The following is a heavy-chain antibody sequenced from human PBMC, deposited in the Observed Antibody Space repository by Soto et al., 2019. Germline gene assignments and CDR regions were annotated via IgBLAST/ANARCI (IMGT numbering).Heavy chain of an antibody. CDR2: IYYSGST. J-gene: IGHJ5*02. CDR3: ARRLAVAGTYWFDP. Sequence: QLQLQESGPGLVKPSETLSLTCTVSGGSISSSSYYWGWIRQPPGKGLEWIGSIYYSGSTYYNPSLKIRVTISVDTSKNQFSLKLSSVTPADTAVYYCARRLAVAGTYWFDPWGQGTLVTVSS. CDR1: GGSISSSSYY. V-gene: IGHV4-39*01. D-gene: IGHD6-19*01.